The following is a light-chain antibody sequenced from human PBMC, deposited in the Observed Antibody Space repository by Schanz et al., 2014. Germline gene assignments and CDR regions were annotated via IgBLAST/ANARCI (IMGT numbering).Light chain of an antibody. V-gene: IGKV1-39*01. CDR3: QQANIFPLT. Sequence: DIQMTQSPSSLSASVGDRVTITCRASQSISSYLNWYQQKPGKAPKLLIYAASSLQSGVPSRFSGSGSGTDFTLTISSLQPEDFATYYCQQANIFPLTFGGGTKVETK. CDR1: QSISSY. J-gene: IGKJ4*01. CDR2: AAS.